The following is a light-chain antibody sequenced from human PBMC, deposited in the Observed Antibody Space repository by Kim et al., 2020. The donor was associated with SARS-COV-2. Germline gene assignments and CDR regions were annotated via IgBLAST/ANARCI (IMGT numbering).Light chain of an antibody. CDR2: DVT. J-gene: IGLJ2*01. CDR1: SSDIGYYNF. Sequence: QSALTQPASVSGSPGQSVTISCTGTSSDIGYYNFVSWYQQHPGKAPKLMIYDVTNRPSGVSNRFSGSKSGNTASLTISGLQPEDEAVYYCTSYTDTITVLFGGRTQLTVL. CDR3: TSYTDTITVL. V-gene: IGLV2-14*03.